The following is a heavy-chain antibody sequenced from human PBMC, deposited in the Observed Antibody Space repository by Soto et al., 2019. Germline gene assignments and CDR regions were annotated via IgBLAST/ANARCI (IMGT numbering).Heavy chain of an antibody. D-gene: IGHD3-10*01. V-gene: IGHV4-59*01. CDR3: ARITMVRGGPYYYGMDV. CDR1: GGSISSYY. CDR2: IYYSGST. Sequence: ETLSLTCTVSGGSISSYYWSWIRQPPGKGLEWIGYIYYSGSTNYNPSLKSRVTISVDTSKNQFSLKLSSVTAADTAVYYCARITMVRGGPYYYGMDVWGQGTTVTVSS. J-gene: IGHJ6*02.